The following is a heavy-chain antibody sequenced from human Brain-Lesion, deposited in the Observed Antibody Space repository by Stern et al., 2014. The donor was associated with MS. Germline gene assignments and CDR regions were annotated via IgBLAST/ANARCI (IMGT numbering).Heavy chain of an antibody. Sequence: AQLVESGGTLVKPGGSLRLSCAASGFIFSDYYMNWIRQAPGQGLEWVSYISTTASNIYYADSVKGRFTISRDNTKNSLFLLMSSLRAEDTAVYYCAISSSRYYFDSWGRGTLVTVSS. V-gene: IGHV3-11*01. D-gene: IGHD2-2*01. CDR2: ISTTASNI. CDR3: AISSSRYYFDS. CDR1: GFIFSDYY. J-gene: IGHJ4*02.